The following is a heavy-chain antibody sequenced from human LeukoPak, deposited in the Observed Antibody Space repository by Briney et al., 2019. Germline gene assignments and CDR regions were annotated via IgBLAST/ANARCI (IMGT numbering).Heavy chain of an antibody. CDR1: GGSISSSSYY. V-gene: IGHV4-39*07. CDR3: ARDMYYDSIAPFDL. CDR2: IYYSGST. Sequence: PSETLSLTCTVSGGSISSSSYYWGWIRQPPGKGLEWIGSIYYSGSTYYNPSLKSRVTISVDTSKNQFSLKLSSVTAADTAVYYCARDMYYDSIAPFDLWGRGTLVTVSS. J-gene: IGHJ2*01. D-gene: IGHD3-22*01.